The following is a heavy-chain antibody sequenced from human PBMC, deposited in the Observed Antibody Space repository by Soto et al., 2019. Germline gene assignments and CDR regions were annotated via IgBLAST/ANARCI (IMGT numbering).Heavy chain of an antibody. CDR2: ISSSSSYI. CDR1: GFTFSSYG. Sequence: GGSLRLSCAASGFTFSSYGMNWVRQAPGKGLEWVSSISSSSSYIYYADSVKGRFTISRDNAKNSLYLQMNSLRAEDTAVYYCARDPSDYDSSGYYLPVYFDYWGQGTLVTVSS. CDR3: ARDPSDYDSSGYYLPVYFDY. J-gene: IGHJ4*02. V-gene: IGHV3-21*01. D-gene: IGHD3-22*01.